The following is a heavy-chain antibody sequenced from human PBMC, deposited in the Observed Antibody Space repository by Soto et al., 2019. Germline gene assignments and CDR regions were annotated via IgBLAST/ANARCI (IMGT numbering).Heavy chain of an antibody. V-gene: IGHV1-69*13. D-gene: IGHD3-3*01. CDR3: ARSDITIFGVVISLWSMDV. CDR1: GGTFSSYA. Sequence: ASVKVSCKASGGTFSSYAISWVRQAPGQGLEWMGGIIPIFGTANYAQKFQGRVTITADESTSTAYMELSSLRSEDTAVYYCARSDITIFGVVISLWSMDVWGQGTTVTVPS. CDR2: IIPIFGTA. J-gene: IGHJ6*02.